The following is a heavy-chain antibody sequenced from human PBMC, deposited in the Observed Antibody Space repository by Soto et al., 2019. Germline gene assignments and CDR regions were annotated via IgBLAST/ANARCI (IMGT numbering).Heavy chain of an antibody. CDR1: GGSFSGYY. V-gene: IGHV4-34*01. D-gene: IGHD3-22*01. J-gene: IGHJ5*02. Sequence: SETLSLTCAVYGGSFSGYYWSWIRQPPGKGLEWIGEINHSGSTNYNPSLKSRVTISVDTSKNQFSLKLSSVTAADTAVYYCARTYDSRGYYYGAPCWFDPWGQGTLVTVSS. CDR2: INHSGST. CDR3: ARTYDSRGYYYGAPCWFDP.